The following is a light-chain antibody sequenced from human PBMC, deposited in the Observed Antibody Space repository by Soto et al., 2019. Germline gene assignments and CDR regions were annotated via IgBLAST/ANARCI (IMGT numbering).Light chain of an antibody. J-gene: IGKJ1*01. V-gene: IGKV1-8*01. CDR2: AAS. Sequence: AILMTQSPASLYASTGDRVTITCRASQGISSYLAWEQQNPGKAPKLLVYAASTLQSGVPSRFSGSGSGTDFTLTIRCLQSEDFATYYCQQYYSYPWTFGQGTKVEIK. CDR1: QGISSY. CDR3: QQYYSYPWT.